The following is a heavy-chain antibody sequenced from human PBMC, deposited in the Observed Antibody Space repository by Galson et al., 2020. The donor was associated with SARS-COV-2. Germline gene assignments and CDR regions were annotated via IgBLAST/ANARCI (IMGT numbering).Heavy chain of an antibody. CDR2: IIPIFGTA. Sequence: SVKVSCKASGGTFSSYAISWVRQAPGQGLEWMGGIIPIFGTANYAQKFQGRVTITADESTSTAYMELSSLRSEDTAVYYCAGDREVDTAMGDWYFDLWGRGTLVTVSS. D-gene: IGHD5-18*01. J-gene: IGHJ2*01. CDR1: GGTFSSYA. V-gene: IGHV1-69*13. CDR3: AGDREVDTAMGDWYFDL.